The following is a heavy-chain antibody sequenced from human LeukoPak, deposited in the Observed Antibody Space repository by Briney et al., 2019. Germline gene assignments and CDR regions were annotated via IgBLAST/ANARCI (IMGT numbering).Heavy chain of an antibody. V-gene: IGHV3-11*01. CDR2: ISSSGSTI. CDR3: ARSPYGSGSYYNPTDYYFDY. D-gene: IGHD3-10*01. Sequence: PGGSLRLSCAASGFTFSDYYMSWIRQAPGKGLEWVSYISSSGSTIYYADSVKGRFTISRDNAKNSLYLQMNSLRAEDTAVYYCARSPYGSGSYYNPTDYYFDYWGQGTLVTVSS. J-gene: IGHJ4*02. CDR1: GFTFSDYY.